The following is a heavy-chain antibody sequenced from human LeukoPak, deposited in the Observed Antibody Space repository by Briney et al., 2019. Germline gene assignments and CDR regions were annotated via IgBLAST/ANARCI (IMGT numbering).Heavy chain of an antibody. CDR1: GFTFSSYS. Sequence: GGSLRLSCAASGFTFSSYSMNWVRQAPGKGLEWVSSISSSSSYIYYADSVKGRFTISRDNAKNSLYLQMNSLRAEDTPVYYCARVGPEVVPAAGRYYFDYWGQGTLVTVSS. V-gene: IGHV3-21*01. CDR2: ISSSSSYI. D-gene: IGHD2-2*01. CDR3: ARVGPEVVPAAGRYYFDY. J-gene: IGHJ4*02.